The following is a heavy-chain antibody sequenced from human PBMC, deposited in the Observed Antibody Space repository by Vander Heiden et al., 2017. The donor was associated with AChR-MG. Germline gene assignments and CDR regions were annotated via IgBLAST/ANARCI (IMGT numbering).Heavy chain of an antibody. Sequence: QVQLVQPGAAVKKPGSSVQVSCKASGGTFSSHGNRWVGQAPGQGLEWMGRIIPILGIANYAQKFQGRVTITADKSTSTAYMELSSLRSEDTAVYYCASYPYYYDSSGYLGFDYWGQGTLVTVSS. J-gene: IGHJ4*02. D-gene: IGHD3-22*01. V-gene: IGHV1-69*04. CDR2: IIPILGIA. CDR1: GGTFSSHG. CDR3: ASYPYYYDSSGYLGFDY.